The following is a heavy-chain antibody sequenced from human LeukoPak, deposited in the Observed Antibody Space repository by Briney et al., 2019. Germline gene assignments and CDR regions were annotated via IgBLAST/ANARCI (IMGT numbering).Heavy chain of an antibody. J-gene: IGHJ4*02. CDR2: ITTYNGEK. V-gene: IGHV1-18*01. D-gene: IGHD2-8*01. Sequence: GSSVQVSCKPSGYTLNEYGISRVRQAPGQGREWVGWITTYNGEKIYSQRFQGRVTMTTDTSSGTYYMELRNLRSDDTAIYYCARDCSNGVCYPRDYWGQGTQVVVST. CDR3: ARDCSNGVCYPRDY. CDR1: GYTLNEYG.